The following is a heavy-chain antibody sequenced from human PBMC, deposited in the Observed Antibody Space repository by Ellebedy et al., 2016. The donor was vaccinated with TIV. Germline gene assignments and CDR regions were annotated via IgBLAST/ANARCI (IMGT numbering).Heavy chain of an antibody. CDR2: ITSDSGNT. CDR1: GYTFTSYG. CDR3: ARGAYGDHAFKY. D-gene: IGHD4-17*01. J-gene: IGHJ4*02. V-gene: IGHV1-18*04. Sequence: AASVKVSCKASGYTFTSYGFSWVRQAPGQGLEWVGWITSDSGNTNYAQKIQGRVTMTTDTSTSTTYMELRSLRSDDTAVYYCARGAYGDHAFKYWGQGTLVTVSS.